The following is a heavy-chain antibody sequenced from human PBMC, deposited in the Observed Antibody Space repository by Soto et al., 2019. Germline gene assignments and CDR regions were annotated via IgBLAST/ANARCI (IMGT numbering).Heavy chain of an antibody. CDR1: GFTFNIFA. CDR2: ISGSGEST. D-gene: IGHD3-10*01. V-gene: IGHV3-23*01. Sequence: PGGSLRLSCAASGFTFNIFAMGWVRQPPGQGLEWISGISGSGESTYYADSVKGRFTISRADSKNTVPLELNSLKAEDTAVYYCAKDGGITMFRGRARGFDIWGPGTMVTVSS. CDR3: AKDGGITMFRGRARGFDI. J-gene: IGHJ3*02.